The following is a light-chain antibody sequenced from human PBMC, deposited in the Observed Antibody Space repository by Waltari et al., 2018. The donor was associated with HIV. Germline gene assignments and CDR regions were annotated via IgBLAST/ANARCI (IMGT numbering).Light chain of an antibody. Sequence: MMQSPDILPVSPGEGVTLTCRASQSVNTNVAWYQQRPGQAPRLLIYGASTRAAGFPARFSGGGPGTEFTLTISSLQSEDFALYFCHQYNNWPYTFGQGTKLDIK. CDR3: HQYNNWPYT. J-gene: IGKJ2*01. CDR1: QSVNTN. CDR2: GAS. V-gene: IGKV3-15*01.